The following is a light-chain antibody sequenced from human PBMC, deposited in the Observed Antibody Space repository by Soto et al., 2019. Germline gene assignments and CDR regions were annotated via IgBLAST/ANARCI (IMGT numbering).Light chain of an antibody. CDR3: QKYSSAPFT. Sequence: DIQMTQSPSSLSASVGDRVTVTCRASQGIAYYLAWFQQKPGWVPNLLIFAASTLQSGVTSRFSGSGSGTDFTLTISSLQPEDVATYYCQKYSSAPFTFGPGTKVDIK. CDR2: AAS. CDR1: QGIAYY. V-gene: IGKV1-27*01. J-gene: IGKJ3*01.